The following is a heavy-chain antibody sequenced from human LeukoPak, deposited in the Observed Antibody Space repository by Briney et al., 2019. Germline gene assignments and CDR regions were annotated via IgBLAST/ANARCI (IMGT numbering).Heavy chain of an antibody. CDR2: IYYSGST. CDR3: ARARRWFDP. V-gene: IGHV4-59*01. CDR1: GGSISSYY. J-gene: IGHJ5*02. Sequence: KTSETLSLTCTASGGSISSYYWSWIRQHPGKGLEWIGYIYYSGSTNYNPSLKSRVTISVDTSKNQFSLKLSSVTAADTAVYYCARARRWFDPWGQGTLVTVSS.